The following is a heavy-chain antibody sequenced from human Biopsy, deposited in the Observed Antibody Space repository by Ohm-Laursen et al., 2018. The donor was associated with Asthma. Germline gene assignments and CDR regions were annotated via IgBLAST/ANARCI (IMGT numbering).Heavy chain of an antibody. CDR1: GFSLSSSGVN. CDR3: TRHNDY. V-gene: IGHV2-70*04. D-gene: IGHD1-14*01. CDR2: IDWEEDK. J-gene: IGHJ4*02. Sequence: TQTLTLTCSFSGFSLSSSGVNVNWIRQPPGKALEWLARIDWEEDKFYSTSLRTRLTISKGSSEDQVVLTMTNMGPVDTATYYCTRHNDYWGPGTLVTVSS.